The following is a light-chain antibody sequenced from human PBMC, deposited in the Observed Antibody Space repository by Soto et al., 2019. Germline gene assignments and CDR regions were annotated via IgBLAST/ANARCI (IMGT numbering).Light chain of an antibody. Sequence: QSALTQPRSVSGSPGESVTISCSGTSSDVGSYNYVSWYQQYPGKAPKVIIYDVSERPSEVPGRFSGSKSGNTASLTISGLQAEDEAEYFCGSYSGSDALLFGGGTKLTVL. CDR2: DVS. J-gene: IGLJ3*02. CDR1: SSDVGSYNY. V-gene: IGLV2-11*01. CDR3: GSYSGSDALL.